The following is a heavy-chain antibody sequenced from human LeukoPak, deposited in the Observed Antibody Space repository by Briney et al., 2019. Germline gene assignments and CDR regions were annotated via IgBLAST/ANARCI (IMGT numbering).Heavy chain of an antibody. CDR3: AVNYCSGPTCYMY. J-gene: IGHJ4*02. D-gene: IGHD2-15*01. V-gene: IGHV1-69*06. CDR1: GGTFSSYA. CDR2: IIPIFGTA. Sequence: SVKVSCKASGGTFSSYAISWVRQAPGQGLEWMGGIIPIFGTANYTQKFQGRVTIAADKSTSTAYMELSSLRSEDTAVYYCAVNYCSGPTCYMYWGQGTLVTVSS.